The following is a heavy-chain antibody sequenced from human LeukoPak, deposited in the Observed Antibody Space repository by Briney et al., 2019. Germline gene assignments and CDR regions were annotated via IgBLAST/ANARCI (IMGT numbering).Heavy chain of an antibody. V-gene: IGHV4-4*02. D-gene: IGHD6-13*01. CDR3: ARAGYSSSWYVGKYFQH. J-gene: IGHJ1*01. CDR1: GGSISSSNW. CDR2: SYHSGST. Sequence: SGTLSLTCAVSGGSISSSNWWSWVRPPPGKGLEWIGESYHSGSTNYNPSLKSRVTISVDKSKNQFSLKLSSVTAADTAVYYCARAGYSSSWYVGKYFQHWGQGTLVTVSS.